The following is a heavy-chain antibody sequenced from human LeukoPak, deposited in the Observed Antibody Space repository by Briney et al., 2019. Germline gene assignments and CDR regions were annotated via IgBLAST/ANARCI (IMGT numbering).Heavy chain of an antibody. CDR3: AKVASSGSYLDAFDI. D-gene: IGHD3-10*01. Sequence: GRSLRLSCAASGFTFDDYAMHWVRQAPGRGLEWVSGISWNSGSIGYADSVKGRFTISRDNAKNSLYLQMNSLRAEDTALYYCAKVASSGSYLDAFDIWGQGTMVTVSS. V-gene: IGHV3-9*01. CDR2: ISWNSGSI. CDR1: GFTFDDYA. J-gene: IGHJ3*02.